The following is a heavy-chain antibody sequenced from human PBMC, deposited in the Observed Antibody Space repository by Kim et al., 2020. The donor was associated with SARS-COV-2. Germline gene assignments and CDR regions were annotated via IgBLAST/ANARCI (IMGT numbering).Heavy chain of an antibody. CDR3: ARAHQLAPRGYGMDV. CDR1: GDSVATDF. Sequence: SETLSLTCAVSGDSVATDFWTWVRQAPGKGLDWLGYVSYSGGSDYNPNLRGRLTISVDASRTHVSLRLTSLTAADTGVYFCARAHQLAPRGYGMDVWGQGTSVIVS. CDR2: VSYSGGS. V-gene: IGHV4-59*02. D-gene: IGHD1-1*01. J-gene: IGHJ6*02.